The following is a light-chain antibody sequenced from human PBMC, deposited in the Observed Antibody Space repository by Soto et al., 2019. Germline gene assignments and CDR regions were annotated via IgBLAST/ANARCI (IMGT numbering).Light chain of an antibody. Sequence: AIQLTQSPSSLYASVGDRVTITCRASQGISSALAWYQQKPGKPPALLIYDASALESGVPSRVSGSGSGTDFTLTISSLQPEDVSTYYCQQFNSFPLSFGGGTKVEIK. V-gene: IGKV1-13*02. CDR3: QQFNSFPLS. CDR1: QGISSA. J-gene: IGKJ4*01. CDR2: DAS.